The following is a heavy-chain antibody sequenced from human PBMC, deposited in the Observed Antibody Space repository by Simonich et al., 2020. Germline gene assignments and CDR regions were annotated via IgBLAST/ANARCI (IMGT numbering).Heavy chain of an antibody. CDR2: TNPNTSGT. V-gene: IGHV1-2*02. D-gene: IGHD6-25*01. CDR1: GYTFTGTY. J-gene: IGHJ2*01. Sequence: QVQLVQSGAEVKKPGASVKVSCKASGYTFTGTYMHWVRQAPGQGLEWLGWTNPNTSGTNPALKFQGRVTRTRDTSISTAYMELSRLRSDDTAVYYCARGGLGHWYFDLWGRGTLVTVSS. CDR3: ARGGLGHWYFDL.